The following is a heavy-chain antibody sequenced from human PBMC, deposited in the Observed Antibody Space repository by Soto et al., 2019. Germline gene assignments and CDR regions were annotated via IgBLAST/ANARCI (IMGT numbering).Heavy chain of an antibody. Sequence: GGSLRLSCVGSGFTFSSYAMHWVRQAPGKGLEYVSAISSNGGSTYYANSVKGRFTISRDNSKNTLYLQMGSLRAEDMAVYHCARGDFWSGYYLAFDIWGQGAMVTVSS. CDR1: GFTFSSYA. V-gene: IGHV3-64*01. D-gene: IGHD3-3*01. CDR2: ISSNGGST. J-gene: IGHJ3*02. CDR3: ARGDFWSGYYLAFDI.